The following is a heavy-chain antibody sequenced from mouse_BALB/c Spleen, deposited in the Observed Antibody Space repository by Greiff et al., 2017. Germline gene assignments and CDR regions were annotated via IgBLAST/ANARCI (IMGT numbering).Heavy chain of an antibody. V-gene: IGHV14-4*02. CDR1: GFNIKDYY. CDR2: IDPENGDT. D-gene: IGHD2-1*01. J-gene: IGHJ2*01. CDR3: NAYYGKE. Sequence: EVQLQQSGAELVRSGASVKLSCTASGFNIKDYYMHWVKQRPEQGPEWIGWIDPENGDTEYAPKFQGKATMTADTSSNTAYLQLSSLTSEDTAVYYCNAYYGKEWGQGTTLTVSS.